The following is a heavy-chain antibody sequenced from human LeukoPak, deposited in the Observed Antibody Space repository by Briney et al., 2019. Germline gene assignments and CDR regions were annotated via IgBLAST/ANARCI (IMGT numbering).Heavy chain of an antibody. V-gene: IGHV3-23*01. D-gene: IGHD6-6*01. CDR2: ISGSGGST. J-gene: IGHJ4*02. CDR1: GFTFSSYA. Sequence: GGSLRLSCAASGFTFSSYAMSWVRQAPGKGLEWVSAISGSGGSTYYADSVKGRCTISRDNSKNTLYLQMNSLRAEDTAVYFCAKSGGNTSSREFFDSWGQGTLVTVSS. CDR3: AKSGGNTSSREFFDS.